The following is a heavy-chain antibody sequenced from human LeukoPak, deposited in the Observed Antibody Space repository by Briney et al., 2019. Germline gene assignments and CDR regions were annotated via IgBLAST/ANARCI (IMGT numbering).Heavy chain of an antibody. CDR2: FDPEDGET. D-gene: IGHD3-22*01. J-gene: IGHJ4*02. CDR3: ATIDYDSSGYYPLDY. V-gene: IGHV1-24*01. Sequence: ASVKVSCKVSGYTLTELSMHWVRRAPGRGLEWMGGFDPEDGETIYAQKFQGRVTMTEDTSTDTAYMELSSLRSEDTAVYYCATIDYDSSGYYPLDYWGQGTLVTVSS. CDR1: GYTLTELS.